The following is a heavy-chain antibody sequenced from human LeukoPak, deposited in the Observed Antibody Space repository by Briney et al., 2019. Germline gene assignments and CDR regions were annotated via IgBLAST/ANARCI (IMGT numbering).Heavy chain of an antibody. CDR3: ASTERCSTTCPLDY. V-gene: IGHV4-34*01. CDR1: GGSFRGYY. CDR2: INHSGST. J-gene: IGHJ4*02. Sequence: SSQTLSLTCAVYGGSFRGYYWSWIRQPPGKGLEWIGEINHSGSTNYNPSLKSRVTISLDTSMKKFSLKLNSVTAADTAVYYCASTERCSTTCPLDYWGQGTLVTVSS. D-gene: IGHD2-2*01.